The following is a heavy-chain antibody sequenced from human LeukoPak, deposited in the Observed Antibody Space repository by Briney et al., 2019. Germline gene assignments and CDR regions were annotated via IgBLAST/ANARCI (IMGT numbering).Heavy chain of an antibody. D-gene: IGHD3-22*01. V-gene: IGHV3-7*01. Sequence: PGGFLGLSCAASGFTVNSNWMTRVRQAPGKGLEWVANIKQDGSEKYYVDSVKGRFTISRDNAKNSLYLQMSSLRAEDTAVYYCTRSQAGYYYFPLDCWGQGTLVTVSS. CDR2: IKQDGSEK. J-gene: IGHJ4*02. CDR3: TRSQAGYYYFPLDC. CDR1: GFTVNSNW.